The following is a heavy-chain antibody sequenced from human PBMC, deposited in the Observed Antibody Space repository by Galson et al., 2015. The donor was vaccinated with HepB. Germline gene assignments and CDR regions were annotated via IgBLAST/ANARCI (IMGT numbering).Heavy chain of an antibody. CDR3: ARGDSSGNDAFDI. J-gene: IGHJ3*02. D-gene: IGHD3-22*01. CDR1: GFTVSSNY. CDR2: IYSGGST. Sequence: SLRLSCAASGFTVSSNYMSWVRQAPGKGLEWVSVIYSGGSTYYADSVKGRFTISRDNSKNTLYLQMNSLRAEDTAVYYCARGDSSGNDAFDIWGQGTMVTVSS. V-gene: IGHV3-53*01.